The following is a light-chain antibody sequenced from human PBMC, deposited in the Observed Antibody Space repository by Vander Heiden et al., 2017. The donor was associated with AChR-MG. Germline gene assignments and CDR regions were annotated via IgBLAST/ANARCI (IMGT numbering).Light chain of an antibody. J-gene: IGKJ1*01. Sequence: DIVMTQSPDSLAVSLGERATISCKSSQSVLFSSKNKNYLDWYQQKPGQPPKLLIYWASTREYGVPDRFSGSGSGKDFTLTSSSLQDEDVAVDYWHQDYSIRTFGQGTKVEIK. V-gene: IGKV4-1*01. CDR2: WAS. CDR3: HQDYSIRT. CDR1: QSVLFSSKNKNY.